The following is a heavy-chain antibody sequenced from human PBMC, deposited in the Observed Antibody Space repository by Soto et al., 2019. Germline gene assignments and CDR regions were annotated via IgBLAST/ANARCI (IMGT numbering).Heavy chain of an antibody. CDR2: IYYNGST. CDR3: ARTSDYGDYYYYGMDV. Sequence: GKRLEWIGYIYYNGSTNYNPSLKSRVTISLDTSKNQFSLNLRSLTAADTAVYFCARTSDYGDYYYYGMDVWGPGTTVTV. V-gene: IGHV4-59*08. J-gene: IGHJ6*02. D-gene: IGHD4-17*01.